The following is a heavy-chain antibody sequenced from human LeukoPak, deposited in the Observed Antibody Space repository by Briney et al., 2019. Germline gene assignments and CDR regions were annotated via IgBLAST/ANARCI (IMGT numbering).Heavy chain of an antibody. CDR3: ARLLWAVAGTTPWNNWFDP. Sequence: SETLSLTCAVYGGSFSGYYWSWIRQPPGKGLEWIGEINHSGSTNYNPSLKSRVTISVDTSKNQFSLKLSSVTAADTAVYYCARLLWAVAGTTPWNNWFDPWGQGTLVTVSS. V-gene: IGHV4-34*01. CDR1: GGSFSGYY. J-gene: IGHJ5*02. D-gene: IGHD6-19*01. CDR2: INHSGST.